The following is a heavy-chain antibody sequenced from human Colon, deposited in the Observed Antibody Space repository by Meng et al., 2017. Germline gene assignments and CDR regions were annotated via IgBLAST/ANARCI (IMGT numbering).Heavy chain of an antibody. D-gene: IGHD3-22*01. CDR1: GGSISRSDW. CDR2: TSHSGST. V-gene: IGHV4-4*02. CDR3: ASSDYYRSDY. J-gene: IGHJ4*02. Sequence: VQLVEHGHGLWKPSATLSLPCAVSGGSISRSDWWSWVRQPPGKGLEWIGETSHSGSTNYSPSLKSRVTISLDKSKNQLSLKLNSVTAADTAVYYCASSDYYRSDYWGQGTLVTVSS.